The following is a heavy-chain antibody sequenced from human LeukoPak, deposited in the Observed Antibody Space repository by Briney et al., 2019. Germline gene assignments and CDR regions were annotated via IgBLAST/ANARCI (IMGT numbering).Heavy chain of an antibody. CDR2: ISSSCSTI. V-gene: IGHV3-11*01. Sequence: PGGSLRLSCAASGFTFSDYYMSWIRQAPGKGLEWVSYISSSCSTIYYADSVKGRFPISRDNAQNSLSLQMNSLRAEDTAVYYCARSTRRDTEVALAEYFQHWGQGTLVTVSS. J-gene: IGHJ1*01. CDR3: ARSTRRDTEVALAEYFQH. D-gene: IGHD5-18*01. CDR1: GFTFSDYY.